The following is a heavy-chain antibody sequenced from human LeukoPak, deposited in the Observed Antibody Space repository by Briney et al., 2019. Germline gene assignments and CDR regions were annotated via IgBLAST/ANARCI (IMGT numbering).Heavy chain of an antibody. V-gene: IGHV3-20*04. J-gene: IGHJ4*02. CDR3: ARGFDGNFDY. CDR2: INWNGDNT. Sequence: QSSGSLRLSCAASGFTFDDYGMSWVRHAPGKGLEWVSGINWNGDNTDYADSVKGRFTISRDNAKNSLYLQMNSLRAEDTALYYCARGFDGNFDYWGQGTLVT. CDR1: GFTFDDYG. D-gene: IGHD3-9*01.